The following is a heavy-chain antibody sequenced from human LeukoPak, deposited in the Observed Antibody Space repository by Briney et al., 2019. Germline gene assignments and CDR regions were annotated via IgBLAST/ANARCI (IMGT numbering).Heavy chain of an antibody. CDR3: ARSESGLGYCSGGNCYSFDY. J-gene: IGHJ4*02. D-gene: IGHD2-15*01. V-gene: IGHV3-21*05. CDR2: IDSSGSDI. CDR1: GFTFTRFN. Sequence: PGGSLRLSCAASGFTFTRFNMNWVRQAPGKGLEWVSYIDSSGSDIYYEDSVKGRFTISRDNAKNSVYLQMDSLRADDTAVYYCARSESGLGYCSGGNCYSFDYWGQGTLVTVSP.